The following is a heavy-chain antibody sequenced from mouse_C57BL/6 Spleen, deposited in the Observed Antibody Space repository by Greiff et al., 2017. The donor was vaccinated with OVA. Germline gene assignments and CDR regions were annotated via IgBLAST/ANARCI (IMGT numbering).Heavy chain of an antibody. V-gene: IGHV1-50*01. J-gene: IGHJ1*03. CDR1: GYTFTSYW. CDR2: IDPSDSYT. CDR3: ARKVRGYFDV. D-gene: IGHD3-2*02. Sequence: VQLQQPGAELVKPGASVKLSCKASGYTFTSYWMQWVKQRPGQGLEWIGEIDPSDSYTNYNQKFKGKATLTVDTSSSTAYMQLSSLTSEDSAVYYCARKVRGYFDVWGTGTTVTVSS.